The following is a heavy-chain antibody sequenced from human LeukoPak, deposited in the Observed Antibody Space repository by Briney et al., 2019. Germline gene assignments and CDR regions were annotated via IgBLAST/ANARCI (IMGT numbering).Heavy chain of an antibody. CDR1: GVSISSYY. J-gene: IGHJ4*02. Sequence: SETLSLTCTVSGVSISSYYWSWIRQPPGKGLEWIGSFYYSGSTNYNPSLESRVTISVDTSKNQFSLRLSSVTAEDTAVYYCAKGRLVQFWGQGTLVTVSS. CDR3: AKGRLVQF. CDR2: FYYSGST. V-gene: IGHV4-59*01. D-gene: IGHD6-19*01.